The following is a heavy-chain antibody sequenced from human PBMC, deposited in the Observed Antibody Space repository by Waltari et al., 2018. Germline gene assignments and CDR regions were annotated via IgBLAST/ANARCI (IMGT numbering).Heavy chain of an antibody. D-gene: IGHD6-6*01. CDR2: IYSGGST. J-gene: IGHJ4*02. V-gene: IGHV3-53*01. CDR1: GFTVSSNY. CDR3: AREYSSSSGLDY. Sequence: EVQLVESGGGLIQPGGSLRLSCAASGFTVSSNYMSWVRQAPGKWLEWVSVIYSGGSTYYADSVKGRFTISRDNSKNTLYLQMNSLRAEDTAVYYCAREYSSSSGLDYWGQGTLVTVSS.